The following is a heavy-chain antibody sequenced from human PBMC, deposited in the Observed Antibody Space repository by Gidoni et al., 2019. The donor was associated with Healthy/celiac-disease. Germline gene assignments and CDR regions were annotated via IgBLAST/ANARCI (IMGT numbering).Heavy chain of an antibody. CDR3: ARGRITIFGVVPYFDY. J-gene: IGHJ4*02. D-gene: IGHD3-3*01. Sequence: QVQLQQWGAGLLKPSETLSLTCAVSGGSFSGYYWSWIRQPPGKGLEWLGEINHSGSTNYHPSLKSRVTISVDTSKNQFSLKLSSVTAADTAVYYGARGRITIFGVVPYFDYWGQGTLVTVSS. V-gene: IGHV4-34*01. CDR2: INHSGST. CDR1: GGSFSGYY.